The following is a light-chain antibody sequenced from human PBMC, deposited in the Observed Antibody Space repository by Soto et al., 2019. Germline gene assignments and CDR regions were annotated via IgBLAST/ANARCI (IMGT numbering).Light chain of an antibody. J-gene: IGLJ1*01. CDR2: EVS. CDR3: SSYTSSSTRV. Sequence: VLTQPASVSGSPGQSITISCTGTSSDVGAYDFVSWYQQHPDKAPKLMIYEVSNRPSGVSNRFSGSKSVNTATLTISGLQAEDEADYYCSSYTSSSTRVFGTGTKVTV. V-gene: IGLV2-14*03. CDR1: SSDVGAYDF.